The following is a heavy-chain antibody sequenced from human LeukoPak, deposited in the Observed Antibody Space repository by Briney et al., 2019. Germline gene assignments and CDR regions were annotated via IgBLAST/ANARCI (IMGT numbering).Heavy chain of an antibody. Sequence: GGSLRLSCAASGFTFSSYAMHWVRQAPGKGLEWVAVISYDGSNKYYADSVKGRFTISRDNSKNTLYLQMNSLRAEDTAVYYCAIDFGPALRYFADYWGQGTLVTVSS. CDR1: GFTFSSYA. J-gene: IGHJ4*02. V-gene: IGHV3-30-3*01. D-gene: IGHD3-9*01. CDR2: ISYDGSNK. CDR3: AIDFGPALRYFADY.